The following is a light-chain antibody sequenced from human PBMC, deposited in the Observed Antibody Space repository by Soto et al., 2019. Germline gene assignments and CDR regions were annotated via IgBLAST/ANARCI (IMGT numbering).Light chain of an antibody. CDR1: QRVYNNF. J-gene: IGKJ3*01. Sequence: EIVLTQSPGTLPWSPGERATLSCRASQRVYNNFLAWYQQKPGQAPRLLISGASSRATGIPDSFSGSGSGTDFTLTISRLEPEDFGVYYCHQYGRSTFTFGPGTKVDI. V-gene: IGKV3-20*01. CDR2: GAS. CDR3: HQYGRSTFT.